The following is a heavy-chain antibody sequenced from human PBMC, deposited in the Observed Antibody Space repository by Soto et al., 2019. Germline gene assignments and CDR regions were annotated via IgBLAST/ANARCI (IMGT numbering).Heavy chain of an antibody. CDR1: GFTFSSHG. CDR3: AGSYSSGWYTVGY. CDR2: IGYDGSNK. V-gene: IGHV3-33*01. Sequence: QVQLVESGGGVVQPGRSLRLSCEASGFTFSSHGMHWVRQAPGKGLEWVALIGYDGSNKYYADSVKGRFTISRDNSKNPLYLQINSLRAEATAVYYCAGSYSSGWYTVGYWGQGTLVTVSS. J-gene: IGHJ4*02. D-gene: IGHD6-19*01.